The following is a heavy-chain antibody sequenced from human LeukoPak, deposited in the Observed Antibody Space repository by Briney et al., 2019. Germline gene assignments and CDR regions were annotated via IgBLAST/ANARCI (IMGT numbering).Heavy chain of an antibody. V-gene: IGHV4-34*01. Sequence: SETLSLTCAVYGGSFSGYYWSWIRQPPGKGLEWIGEINHSGSTNYNPPLKSRVTISVDTSKNQFSLKLSSVTAADTAVYYCARGRYCSSTSCYVYYFDYWGQGTLVTVSS. CDR1: GGSFSGYY. J-gene: IGHJ4*02. CDR3: ARGRYCSSTSCYVYYFDY. CDR2: INHSGST. D-gene: IGHD2-2*01.